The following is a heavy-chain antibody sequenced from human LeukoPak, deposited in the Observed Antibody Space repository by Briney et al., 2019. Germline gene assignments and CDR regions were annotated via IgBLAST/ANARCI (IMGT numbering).Heavy chain of an antibody. CDR1: GGSISPYY. V-gene: IGHV4-59*08. D-gene: IGHD4-23*01. J-gene: IGHJ4*02. CDR2: IHYFGST. Sequence: PSETLSLTCTVSGGSISPYYWSWIRQPPGKGLQWIGYIHYFGSTNYNPSLMSRVTISIDTPKNQISLKLNSLAAADTAVYYCARHPYGDNSGMIDHWGQGTLVTVS. CDR3: ARHPYGDNSGMIDH.